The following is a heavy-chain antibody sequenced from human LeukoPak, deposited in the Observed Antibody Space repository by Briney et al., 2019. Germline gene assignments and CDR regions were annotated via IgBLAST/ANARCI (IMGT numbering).Heavy chain of an antibody. CDR1: GFTLGNYW. J-gene: IGHJ4*02. Sequence: GGSLRLSCAASGFTLGNYWMHWVRQAPGKGLVWVSRGDGDGSHSTYADSVKGRFTISRDNAKNTLYLQMIRLTGEDTAVYYCAYSDHFDTWGQGTLVTVSS. CDR2: GDGDGSHS. CDR3: AYSDHFDT. D-gene: IGHD4-17*01. V-gene: IGHV3-74*03.